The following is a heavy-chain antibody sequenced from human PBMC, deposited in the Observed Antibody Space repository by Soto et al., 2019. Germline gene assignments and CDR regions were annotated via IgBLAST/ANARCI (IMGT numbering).Heavy chain of an antibody. D-gene: IGHD6-13*01. V-gene: IGHV4-34*01. CDR3: ASRVAAAGTGLYYYGMDV. CDR1: GGSFSGYY. J-gene: IGHJ6*02. CDR2: INHSGST. Sequence: QVQLQQWGAGLLKPSETLSLTCAVYGGSFSGYYWSRIRQPPGKGLEWIGEINHSGSTNYNPSLKSRVTISVDTSKNQCSLKLISVTAADTAVYYCASRVAAAGTGLYYYGMDVWGQGTTVTVSS.